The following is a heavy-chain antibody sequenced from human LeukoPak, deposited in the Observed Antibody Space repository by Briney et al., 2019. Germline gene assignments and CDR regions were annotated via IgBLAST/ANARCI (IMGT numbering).Heavy chain of an antibody. CDR2: INSEGSST. D-gene: IGHD3-10*01. V-gene: IGHV3-74*01. CDR3: ATSRGPNWFDP. Sequence: GGSLRLSCAASGFTFSSYWMQWVRQAPGKGLVWVSRINSEGSSTIYADSVKGRFTISRDNAKNTLYLQMNSLTAEDTAVYYCATSRGPNWFDPWGQGTLVTVSS. J-gene: IGHJ5*02. CDR1: GFTFSSYW.